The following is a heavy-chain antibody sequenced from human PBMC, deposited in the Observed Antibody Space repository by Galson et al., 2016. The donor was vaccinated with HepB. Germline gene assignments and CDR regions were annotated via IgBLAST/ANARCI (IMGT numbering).Heavy chain of an antibody. V-gene: IGHV3-7*01. CDR2: IKRDGSEK. D-gene: IGHD3-16*02. CDR1: GYPFEKCW. J-gene: IGHJ4*02. CDR3: AREGPRRISLAKMGFFDY. Sequence: SLRLSCAASGYPFEKCWLSWVRQAPGKGLEWVANIKRDGSEKYYGDSVKGRFTISRDNARNSVYLQMNDLRVDDTAIYYCAREGPRRISLAKMGFFDYWGRGSLVTVSS.